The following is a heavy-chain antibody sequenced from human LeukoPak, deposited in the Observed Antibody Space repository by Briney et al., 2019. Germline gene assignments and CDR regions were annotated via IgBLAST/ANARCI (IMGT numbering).Heavy chain of an antibody. Sequence: ASETLSLTCTVSGGSISSSSYYWGWIRQPPGRGLEWIGSLYYSGSTYSNPSLKSRVTISVDTSKNQSSLKLSSVTAADTAVYYCAREMGATIVYWGQGTLVTVSS. CDR3: AREMGATIVY. D-gene: IGHD1-26*01. CDR2: LYYSGST. J-gene: IGHJ4*02. CDR1: GGSISSSSYY. V-gene: IGHV4-39*07.